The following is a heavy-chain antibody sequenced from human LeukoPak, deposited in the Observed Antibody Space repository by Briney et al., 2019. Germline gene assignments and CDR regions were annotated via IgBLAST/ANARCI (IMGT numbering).Heavy chain of an antibody. J-gene: IGHJ5*02. CDR1: GGSISSGGYY. D-gene: IGHD6-13*01. V-gene: IGHV4-31*03. CDR2: IYYSGST. Sequence: SETLSLTCTVSGGSISSGGYYWSWIRQHPGKGLEWIGYIYYSGSTYYNPSLKSRVTISVGTSKNQFSLKLSSVTAADTAVYYCARAYSSSWYGAENWFDPWGQGTLVTVSS. CDR3: ARAYSSSWYGAENWFDP.